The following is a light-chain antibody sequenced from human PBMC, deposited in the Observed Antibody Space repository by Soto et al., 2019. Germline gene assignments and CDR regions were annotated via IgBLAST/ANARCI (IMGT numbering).Light chain of an antibody. CDR3: QSYDSSLSVLYV. CDR1: SSNIGAGYD. V-gene: IGLV1-40*01. CDR2: GNS. J-gene: IGLJ1*01. Sequence: QSVLTQPPSVSGGPGERVTISCTGGSSNIGAGYDVHWYQQLPGTAPKLLIYGNSNRPSGVPDRFSGSKSGTSASLAITGLQAEDEADYYCQSYDSSLSVLYVFGTGTKVTVL.